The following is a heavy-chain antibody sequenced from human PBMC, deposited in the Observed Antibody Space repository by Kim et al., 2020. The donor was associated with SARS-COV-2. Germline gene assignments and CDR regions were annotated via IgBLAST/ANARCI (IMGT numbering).Heavy chain of an antibody. J-gene: IGHJ4*02. Sequence: GGSLRLSCAASGFTFSSYAMSWVRQAPGKGLEWVSAISGSGGSTYYADSVKGRFTISRDNSKNTLYLQMNSLRAEDTAVYYCAKDGGYCSSTSCYTRYFDYWGQGTLVTVSS. CDR2: ISGSGGST. D-gene: IGHD2-2*02. V-gene: IGHV3-23*01. CDR3: AKDGGYCSSTSCYTRYFDY. CDR1: GFTFSSYA.